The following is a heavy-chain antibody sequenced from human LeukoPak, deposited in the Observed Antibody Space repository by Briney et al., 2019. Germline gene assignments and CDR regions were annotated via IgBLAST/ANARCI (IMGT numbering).Heavy chain of an antibody. D-gene: IGHD2-2*01. CDR1: GGSISSGDYY. Sequence: SETLSLTCTVPGGSISSGDYYWSWIRQPPGRGLEWIGYIYYSGSTYYNPSLKSRVTISVDTSKNQFSLKLSSVTAADTAVYYCARDAVVPAAISSYGMDVWGQGTTVTVSS. CDR2: IYYSGST. J-gene: IGHJ6*02. V-gene: IGHV4-30-4*01. CDR3: ARDAVVPAAISSYGMDV.